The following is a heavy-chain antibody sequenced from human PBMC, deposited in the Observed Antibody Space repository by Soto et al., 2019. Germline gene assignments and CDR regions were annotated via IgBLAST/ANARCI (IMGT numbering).Heavy chain of an antibody. CDR3: ARGGGWLQPYNWFGT. CDR1: AYTFTSYD. Sequence: ASVKIASKASAYTFTSYDINFVRPATRQGLEWMGWMNPNSGNTGYAQKFQGRVTMTRNTSISTAYMELSSLRSEDTAVYYCARGGGWLQPYNWFGTWGEGTLVTVSS. D-gene: IGHD5-12*01. J-gene: IGHJ5*02. V-gene: IGHV1-8*01. CDR2: MNPNSGNT.